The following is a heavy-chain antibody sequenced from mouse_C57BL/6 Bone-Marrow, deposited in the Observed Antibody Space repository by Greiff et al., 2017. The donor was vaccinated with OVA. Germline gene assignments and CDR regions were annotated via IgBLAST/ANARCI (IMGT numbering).Heavy chain of an antibody. CDR1: GFSLTSYG. Sequence: QVQLQQSGPGLVPPSPSLSITCPGSGFSLTSYGVPWVRQSPGKGLGWLGVIWGGGRIDDNAAFISRLSITKDNSKSQVFFKMNSLQADDTAIYYCAKKEAAQATDYAMDYWGQGTSVTVSS. D-gene: IGHD3-2*02. V-gene: IGHV2-5*01. CDR3: AKKEAAQATDYAMDY. J-gene: IGHJ4*01. CDR2: IWGGGRI.